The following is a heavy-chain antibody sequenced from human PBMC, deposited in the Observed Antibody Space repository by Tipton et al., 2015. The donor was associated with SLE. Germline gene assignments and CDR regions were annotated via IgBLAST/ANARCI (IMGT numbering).Heavy chain of an antibody. Sequence: LSLPSSVSGVSISTYYWSWIRRSPGKGLEWIGFFYFSGSSQYNPSLKSRVAISADTSTNHFSLELRSVTAADTAVYYCARHLGVIVAFEVWGQGTVLTVSS. CDR3: ARHLGVIVAFEV. V-gene: IGHV4-59*01. CDR2: FYFSGSS. CDR1: GVSISTYY. D-gene: IGHD3-10*01. J-gene: IGHJ3*01.